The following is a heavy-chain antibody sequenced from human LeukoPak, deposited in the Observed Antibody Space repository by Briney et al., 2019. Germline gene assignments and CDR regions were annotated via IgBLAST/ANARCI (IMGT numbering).Heavy chain of an antibody. D-gene: IGHD3-10*01. Sequence: AGGSLRLSCAASGFTFSSYAMHWVRQAPGKGLEWVANIKEDGSESHYVDSVKGRFTISRDNAKNSLYLQMNSLRAEDTAMYFCAKAGLLWFGESWMDVWGQGTTVTVSS. J-gene: IGHJ6*02. CDR2: IKEDGSES. CDR3: AKAGLLWFGESWMDV. V-gene: IGHV3-7*01. CDR1: GFTFSSYA.